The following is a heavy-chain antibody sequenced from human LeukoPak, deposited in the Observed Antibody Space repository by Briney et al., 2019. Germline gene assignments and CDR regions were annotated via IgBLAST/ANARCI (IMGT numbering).Heavy chain of an antibody. CDR1: GFTFSRYG. CDR2: ISDTGAST. CDR3: ATGAYFEY. V-gene: IGHV3-23*01. Sequence: PGGSLRLSCAASGFTFSRYGMTWVRQAPGKGLEWVSTISDTGASTYYADSVKDRFTISRDNSKNTLHLQMSGLRAEDTAIYYCATGAYFEYWGQGALVTVSS. J-gene: IGHJ4*02.